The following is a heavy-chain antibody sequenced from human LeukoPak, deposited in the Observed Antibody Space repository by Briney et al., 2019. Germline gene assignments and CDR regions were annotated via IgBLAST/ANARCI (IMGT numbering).Heavy chain of an antibody. Sequence: PGGSLRLSCAASGFTFSSYSMNWVRQAPGKGLEWISYIDTSSNYIYYADSVKGRFTISRDNAKNSLYLQMNSLRAEDTALYYRARVAGRLYGLDYWGQGTLVTVSS. V-gene: IGHV3-21*05. J-gene: IGHJ4*02. CDR1: GFTFSSYS. CDR3: ARVAGRLYGLDY. D-gene: IGHD2-2*02. CDR2: IDTSSNYI.